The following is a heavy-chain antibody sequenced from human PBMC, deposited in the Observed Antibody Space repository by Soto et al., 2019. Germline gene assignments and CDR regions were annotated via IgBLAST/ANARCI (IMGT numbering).Heavy chain of an antibody. V-gene: IGHV3-13*01. Sequence: GRSLRLSCAASGFTFRSYDMHWVRQATGKGLEWVSAIGTAGDTYYPGSVKGRFTISRENAKNSLYLQMNSLRAEDTAVYYCARVRWGSPAYYYYYYGMDVWGQGTTVTVPS. CDR2: IGTAGDT. J-gene: IGHJ6*02. CDR3: ARVRWGSPAYYYYYYGMDV. D-gene: IGHD1-26*01. CDR1: GFTFRSYD.